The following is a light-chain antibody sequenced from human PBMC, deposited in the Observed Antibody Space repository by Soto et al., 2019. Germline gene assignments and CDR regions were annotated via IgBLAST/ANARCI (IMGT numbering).Light chain of an antibody. CDR2: EVS. J-gene: IGLJ3*02. CDR3: CSYAGRYTWV. CDR1: SSDLGGYTY. V-gene: IGLV2-11*01. Sequence: QAALTQPRSVSGSPGQSVTISCTGTSSDLGGYTYVSWYQQHPGKAPKLMIYEVSNRPSGVPDRFSGSKSGNTASLTISGLQAEDEADYYCCSYAGRYTWVFGGGTKLTVL.